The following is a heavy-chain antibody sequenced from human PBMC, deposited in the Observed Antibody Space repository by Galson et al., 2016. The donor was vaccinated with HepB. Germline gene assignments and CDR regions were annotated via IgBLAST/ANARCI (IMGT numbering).Heavy chain of an antibody. CDR1: GFSLSTRPMC. CDR3: AHGAGYFDF. V-gene: IGHV2-5*08. J-gene: IGHJ4*02. Sequence: PALVKPTQTLTLTCTFSGFSLSTRPMCVSWVRQPPGKALEWLALIYWDDDKHYTPSLKSRLTVTKDTSQNQVVLTMTNMDPVDTATYYCAHGAGYFDFWGQGTLVTVSS. CDR2: IYWDDDK. D-gene: IGHD6-19*01.